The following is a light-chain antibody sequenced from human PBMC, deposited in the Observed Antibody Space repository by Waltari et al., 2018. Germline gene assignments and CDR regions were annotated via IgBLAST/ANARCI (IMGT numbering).Light chain of an antibody. CDR2: GAS. Sequence: EIVLSHSPATLSVSLGGRAPLSCRASQSVSSNLAWYQQKPGQAPRLLIYGASTRATGIPARFSGSGSGTEFTLTISSLQSEDFAVYYCQQYNNWPPWTFGQGTKVEIK. CDR1: QSVSSN. CDR3: QQYNNWPPWT. V-gene: IGKV3-15*01. J-gene: IGKJ1*01.